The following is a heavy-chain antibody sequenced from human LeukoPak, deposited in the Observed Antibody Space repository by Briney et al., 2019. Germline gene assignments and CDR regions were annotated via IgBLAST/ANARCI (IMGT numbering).Heavy chain of an antibody. CDR2: ISYDGSNK. V-gene: IGHV3-30*04. CDR1: GFTFSSYT. J-gene: IGHJ4*02. D-gene: IGHD5-24*01. CDR3: AKSGYNRFDY. Sequence: GGSLRLSCAASGFTFSSYTMHWVRQAPGKGLEWVAVISYDGSNKYYADSVKGRFTISRDNSKNTLYLQMNSLRAEDTAVYYCAKSGYNRFDYWGQGTLVTVSS.